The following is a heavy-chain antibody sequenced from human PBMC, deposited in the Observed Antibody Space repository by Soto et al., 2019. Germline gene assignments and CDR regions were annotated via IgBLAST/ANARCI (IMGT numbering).Heavy chain of an antibody. J-gene: IGHJ4*02. V-gene: IGHV4-31*03. CDR3: ARGPGI. CDR1: GDSISSGGYF. CDR2: IYYSGST. Sequence: QVQLQESGPGLVKPSQTLSLTCTVSGDSISSGGYFWNWIRQHPGKGLEWIGYIYYSGSTDYNPSLKSRVTLSVDTSKNQFSLKLSSVTAADTAVYYCARGPGIWGQGTLVTVSS.